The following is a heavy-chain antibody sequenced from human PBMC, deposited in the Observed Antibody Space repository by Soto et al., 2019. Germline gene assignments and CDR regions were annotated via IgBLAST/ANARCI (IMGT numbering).Heavy chain of an antibody. CDR1: SGSISSNNW. CDR3: AGESGSITVRCPFDV. J-gene: IGHJ3*01. D-gene: IGHD3-10*01. V-gene: IGHV4-4*02. CDR2: IYHGGST. Sequence: QVQLQESGPGLVKPSGTLSLTCTVTSGSISSNNWWSWVRQSPGKGLEWIGEIYHGGSTNFNPSLMNRATISVDTSRNQFSLRLRSVTAADTAVYYCAGESGSITVRCPFDVWGPGTLVTVAS.